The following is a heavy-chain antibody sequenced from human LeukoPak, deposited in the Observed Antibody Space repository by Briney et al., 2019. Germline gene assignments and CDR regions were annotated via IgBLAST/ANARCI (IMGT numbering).Heavy chain of an antibody. CDR2: IYSGGST. CDR3: VRDDGIGGPFDY. Sequence: GGSLRLSCVVSGFTVSSNYMNWVRQAPGKWLEWVSIIYSGGSTYYADSVKGRFTISRDSSKNTLYLQMSSLRAEGTAVYYCVRDDGIGGPFDYWGQGTLVTVSS. CDR1: GFTVSSNY. D-gene: IGHD4-23*01. V-gene: IGHV3-53*01. J-gene: IGHJ4*02.